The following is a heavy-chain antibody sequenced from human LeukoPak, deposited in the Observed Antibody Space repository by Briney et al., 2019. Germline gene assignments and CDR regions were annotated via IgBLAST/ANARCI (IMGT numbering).Heavy chain of an antibody. CDR1: GGTFSSYA. CDR3: ASSVTPRDYYYYMDV. J-gene: IGHJ6*03. D-gene: IGHD3-16*02. V-gene: IGHV1-69*05. CDR2: IIPIFGTA. Sequence: SVKVSCKASGGTFSSYAISWVRQAPGQGLEWMGGIIPIFGTANYAQKFQGRVTITTDESTSTAYMELSSLRSEDTAVYYCASSVTPRDYYYYMDVWGKGTTVTVSS.